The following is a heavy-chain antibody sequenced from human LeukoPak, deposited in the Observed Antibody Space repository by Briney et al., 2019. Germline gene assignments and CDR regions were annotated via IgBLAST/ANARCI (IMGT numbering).Heavy chain of an antibody. V-gene: IGHV3-23*01. Sequence: PGGSLRLSCAASGFTFRNYRMNWVRQAPGKGLEWLSIISGGGSRTYSVDSVKGRFTISRDNSKNTLYLHMNSLRVDDTAVYFCAKGHGDYGTGFDCWGQGTLVAVSS. D-gene: IGHD4-17*01. CDR3: AKGHGDYGTGFDC. CDR1: GFTFRNYR. J-gene: IGHJ4*02. CDR2: ISGGGSRT.